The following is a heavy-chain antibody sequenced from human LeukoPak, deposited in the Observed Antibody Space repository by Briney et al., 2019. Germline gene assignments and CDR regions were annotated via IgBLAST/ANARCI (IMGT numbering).Heavy chain of an antibody. V-gene: IGHV4-39*01. J-gene: IGHJ4*02. Sequence: SETLSLTCTVSGGSISSSSYYWGWIRQPPGKGLEWIGSIYYSGSTYHNPSLKSRVTISVDTSKNQFSLKLSSVTAADTAVYYCARYCSSTSCYSTFDYWGQGTLVTVSS. CDR2: IYYSGST. CDR1: GGSISSSSYY. CDR3: ARYCSSTSCYSTFDY. D-gene: IGHD2-2*01.